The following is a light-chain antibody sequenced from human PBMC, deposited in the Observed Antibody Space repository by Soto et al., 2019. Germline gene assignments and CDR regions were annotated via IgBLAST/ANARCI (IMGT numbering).Light chain of an antibody. CDR3: QQYGTSPFT. CDR2: GAS. V-gene: IGKV3-20*01. Sequence: ETVLTQSPGTLSLSPGERATLSFRASHSVGSNLAWYQQNPGQAPRLLIYGASNTATGIPARFSGSGSGAGFTLTISRLEPEDFADYYCQQYGTSPFTFGPGTKVDI. J-gene: IGKJ3*01. CDR1: HSVGSN.